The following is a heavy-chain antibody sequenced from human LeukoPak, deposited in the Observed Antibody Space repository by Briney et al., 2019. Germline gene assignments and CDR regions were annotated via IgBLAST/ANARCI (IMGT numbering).Heavy chain of an antibody. Sequence: PGGSLRLSCAASGFTFSTYSMNWVRQAPGKGLEWVSSISSSSSSSSYIYYTDSVNGRFTISRDNAKNSLYLQMNSLRGEDTAVYYCARVLGNYYDSSGPSLYWGQGTLVTVSS. V-gene: IGHV3-21*06. CDR3: ARVLGNYYDSSGPSLY. CDR2: ISSSSSSSSYI. D-gene: IGHD3-22*01. J-gene: IGHJ4*02. CDR1: GFTFSTYS.